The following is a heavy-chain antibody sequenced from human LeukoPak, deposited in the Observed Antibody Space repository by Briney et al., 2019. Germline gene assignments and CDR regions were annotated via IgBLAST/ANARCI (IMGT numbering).Heavy chain of an antibody. V-gene: IGHV3-48*03. D-gene: IGHD4-23*01. Sequence: PGGPLRLSCAAPGSTFSSYEMTWVRQAPGKGLEGVSYISSSGSTIYYADSVKGRFTISRDNAKNSLYLQMNSLRAEDTAVYYCARVSLSTVVTPDGDYWGQGTLVTVSS. CDR2: ISSSGSTI. CDR3: ARVSLSTVVTPDGDY. J-gene: IGHJ4*02. CDR1: GSTFSSYE.